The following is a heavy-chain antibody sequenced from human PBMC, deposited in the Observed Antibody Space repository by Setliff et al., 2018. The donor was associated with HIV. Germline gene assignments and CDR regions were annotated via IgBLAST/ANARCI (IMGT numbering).Heavy chain of an antibody. J-gene: IGHJ6*03. CDR3: VRAVRCYWDFHYMYV. V-gene: IGHV4-34*01. CDR1: LGTFTGYY. CDR2: MDHSEGA. Sequence: SETLSLTCSLHLGTFTGYYWTWISQPPGKGLEWIGGMDHSEGANYNPSLKGRVTISLDRSRSQFSLNLTSATAAEPAVYYCVRAVRCYWDFHYMYVWDKGTTVTVSS. D-gene: IGHD2-8*02.